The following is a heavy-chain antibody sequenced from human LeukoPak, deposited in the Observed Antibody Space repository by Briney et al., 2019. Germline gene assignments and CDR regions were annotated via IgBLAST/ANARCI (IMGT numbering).Heavy chain of an antibody. CDR2: ISSSSSTI. V-gene: IGHV3-48*04. Sequence: GESLRLSCAASGFTFSSYIMNWVRQAPGKGLEWVSYISSSSSTIYYAESVKGRFTISRDNAKNSLYLQMNSLRAEDTAVYYCVRDSSGWYNDYYYYGMDVWGQGTTVTVSS. D-gene: IGHD6-19*01. CDR3: VRDSSGWYNDYYYYGMDV. J-gene: IGHJ6*02. CDR1: GFTFSSYI.